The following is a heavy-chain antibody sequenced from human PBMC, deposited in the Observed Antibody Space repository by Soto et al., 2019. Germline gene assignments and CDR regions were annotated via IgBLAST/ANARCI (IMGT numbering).Heavy chain of an antibody. J-gene: IGHJ4*02. V-gene: IGHV4-34*01. CDR3: ARGGYGEVDY. CDR2: INHSGST. Sequence: QVQLQQWGAGLLKPSETLSLTCAVYGGSFSGYYWSWIRQPPGKGLEWIGEINHSGSTNYNPSLKSRVTISVDTSKNQFSLNLSSVAAADTAVYYCARGGYGEVDYWGQGTLVTVSS. CDR1: GGSFSGYY. D-gene: IGHD4-17*01.